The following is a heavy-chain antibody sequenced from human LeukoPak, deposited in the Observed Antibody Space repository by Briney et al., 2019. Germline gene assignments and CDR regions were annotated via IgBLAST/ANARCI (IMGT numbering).Heavy chain of an antibody. CDR3: ARGNYYDSSGYYGAFDI. CDR1: GGSISSSSYY. V-gene: IGHV4-39*07. CDR2: IYYSGST. D-gene: IGHD3-22*01. Sequence: SETLSLTCTVSGGSISSSSYYWGWIRQPPGKGLEWIGIIYYSGSTYYNPSLKSRLTISVDTSKNQFSLKLSSVTAADTAVYYCARGNYYDSSGYYGAFDIWGQGTMVTVSS. J-gene: IGHJ3*02.